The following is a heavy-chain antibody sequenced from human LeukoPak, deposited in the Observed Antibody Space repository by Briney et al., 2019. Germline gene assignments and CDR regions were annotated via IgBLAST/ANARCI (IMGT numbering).Heavy chain of an antibody. CDR1: GGTFSSYA. D-gene: IGHD3-22*01. CDR2: IIPILGIA. J-gene: IGHJ5*02. V-gene: IGHV1-69*04. Sequence: ASVKVSCKASGGTFSSYAISWVRQAPGQGREWMGRIIPILGIANYAQKFQGRVTITADKSTSTAYMELSSLRSEDTAVYYCARNPQHYYDSSGYWGPFDPWGQGTLVTVSS. CDR3: ARNPQHYYDSSGYWGPFDP.